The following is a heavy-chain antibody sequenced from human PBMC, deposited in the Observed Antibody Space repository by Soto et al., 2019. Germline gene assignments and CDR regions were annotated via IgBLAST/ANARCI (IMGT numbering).Heavy chain of an antibody. D-gene: IGHD5-12*01. Sequence: GESLKISCAASGFTFGNFWMNWVRQAPGKGLEWVANIKQDGSEKKYVDSVKGRFTISRDNAKKSVFLQMNSLRAEDTAMYYCARDGGYSGYDYFDYWGQGVLVTVSS. CDR3: ARDGGYSGYDYFDY. CDR2: IKQDGSEK. J-gene: IGHJ4*02. V-gene: IGHV3-7*01. CDR1: GFTFGNFW.